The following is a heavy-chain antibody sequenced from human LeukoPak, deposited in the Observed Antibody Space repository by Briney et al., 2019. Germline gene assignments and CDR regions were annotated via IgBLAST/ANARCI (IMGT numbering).Heavy chain of an antibody. Sequence: SETLSLTCTVSGGSISSYYWSWIRQPPGKGLEWIGRVFTSGIISGNTNYNPSLKSRVTMSVDTSNNQFSLKLRSVTAADTAVYYCTRDRYYYDSSSYYSAFDTWGQGTMVTVSS. V-gene: IGHV4-4*07. CDR2: VFTSGIISGNT. D-gene: IGHD3-22*01. J-gene: IGHJ3*02. CDR1: GGSISSYY. CDR3: TRDRYYYDSSSYYSAFDT.